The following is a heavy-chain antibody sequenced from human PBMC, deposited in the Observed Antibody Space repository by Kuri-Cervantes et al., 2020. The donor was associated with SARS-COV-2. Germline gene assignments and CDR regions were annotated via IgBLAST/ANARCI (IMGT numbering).Heavy chain of an antibody. Sequence: SVKVSCKASGGTFSSYAISWVRQAPGQGLEWMGGIIPIFGTANYAQKFQGRVTITTDESTSTAYMELSSLRSEDTAVYYCARTYHDFWSGYYTGGWFDPWGQGTLVTVSS. J-gene: IGHJ5*02. CDR2: IIPIFGTA. CDR3: ARTYHDFWSGYYTGGWFDP. CDR1: GGTFSSYA. V-gene: IGHV1-69*05. D-gene: IGHD3-3*01.